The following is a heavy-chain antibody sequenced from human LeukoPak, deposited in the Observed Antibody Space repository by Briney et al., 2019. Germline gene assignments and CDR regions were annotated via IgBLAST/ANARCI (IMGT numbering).Heavy chain of an antibody. CDR3: ARHLTYYDFWSGYLTGHFDY. J-gene: IGHJ4*02. V-gene: IGHV4-39*01. CDR1: GGSISSSSYY. Sequence: SETLSLPCTVSGGSISSSSYYWGWIRQPPGRGLEWIGCNYYSGSTYYNPSLKSRVTISVDTSKNQFSLKLSSVTAADTAVYYCARHLTYYDFWSGYLTGHFDYWGQGTLVTVSS. CDR2: NYYSGST. D-gene: IGHD3-3*01.